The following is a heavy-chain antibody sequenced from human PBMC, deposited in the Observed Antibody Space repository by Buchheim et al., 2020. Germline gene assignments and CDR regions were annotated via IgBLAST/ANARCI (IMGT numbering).Heavy chain of an antibody. J-gene: IGHJ4*02. V-gene: IGHV4-61*02. CDR1: GGSISSGSYY. CDR3: ARGIRIVSGGQRSGPFDY. D-gene: IGHD3-3*01. CDR2: IYTSGST. Sequence: QVQLQESGPGLVKPSQTLSLTCTVSGGSISSGSYYWSWIRQPAGKGLEWIGRIYTSGSTNYNPSLKSRVTISVDTSKNQFSLKLSSVTAADTAVYYCARGIRIVSGGQRSGPFDYWGQGTL.